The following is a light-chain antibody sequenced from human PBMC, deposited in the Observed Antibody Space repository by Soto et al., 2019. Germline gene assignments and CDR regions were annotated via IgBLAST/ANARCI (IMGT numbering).Light chain of an antibody. J-gene: IGLJ1*01. Sequence: QSVLTQPASVSGSPGQSITISCTGTSSDVGAYNYVSWYQQHPGEAPKFMIFDVSNRPSGVSNRFSGSKSGNTASLTISGLQAEDEADYYRTSYTCSGTYFFGTGTKVT. CDR1: SSDVGAYNY. V-gene: IGLV2-14*01. CDR3: TSYTCSGTYF. CDR2: DVS.